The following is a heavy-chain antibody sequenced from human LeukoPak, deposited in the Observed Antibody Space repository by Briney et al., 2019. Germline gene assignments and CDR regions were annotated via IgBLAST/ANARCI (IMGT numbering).Heavy chain of an antibody. CDR3: ARHSRAGFDY. J-gene: IGHJ4*02. CDR1: GVSISSIYYF. V-gene: IGHV4-39*01. Sequence: SETLSLTCTVSGVSISSIYYFWGWIRQPPGKGLEWIGSSYYSGTTYYNPSLESRVSISIDTSKNQLSLELNSVTAADTAVYYCARHSRAGFDYWGQGTLVTVSS. CDR2: SYYSGTT.